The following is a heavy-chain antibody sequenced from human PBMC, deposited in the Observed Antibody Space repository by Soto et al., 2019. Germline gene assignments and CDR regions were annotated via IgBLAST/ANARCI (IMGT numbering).Heavy chain of an antibody. CDR3: GKGWSYYCYYGVDV. CDR2: IIDSGGST. J-gene: IGHJ6*02. Sequence: EVHLLESGGALVQPGGSLRLSCAASGFTFSSCAMGWVRQAPGKGLEWVSDIIDSGGSTYYADAVKGRFTISRDNXXRNLYLQMNSLRAEDTAVYYWGKGWSYYCYYGVDVWGQGATVTVS. CDR1: GFTFSSCA. V-gene: IGHV3-23*01. D-gene: IGHD1-26*01.